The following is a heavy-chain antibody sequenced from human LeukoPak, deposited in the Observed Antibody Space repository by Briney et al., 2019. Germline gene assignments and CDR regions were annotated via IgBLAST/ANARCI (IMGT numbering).Heavy chain of an antibody. J-gene: IGHJ4*02. Sequence: GGSLRLSCAASGFTFSSYAMGWVRQVPGKGLEWISYISSNSATTYYADSVKGRFTISRDNAKNSLYLHMNSLRADDTAVYYCARDTRSLIDYWGQGTLVTVSS. CDR2: ISSNSATT. D-gene: IGHD1-26*01. V-gene: IGHV3-48*01. CDR1: GFTFSSYA. CDR3: ARDTRSLIDY.